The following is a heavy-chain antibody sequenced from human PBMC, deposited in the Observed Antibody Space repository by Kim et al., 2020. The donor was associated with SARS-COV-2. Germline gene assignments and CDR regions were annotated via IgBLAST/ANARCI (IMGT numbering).Heavy chain of an antibody. J-gene: IGHJ4*02. CDR2: IYYSGST. D-gene: IGHD3-10*01. CDR1: GGSISSGGYY. CDR3: ARDYSSGTYCFDY. Sequence: SETLSLTCTVSGGSISSGGYYWNWIRQHPGKGLEWIGYIYYSGSTSYNPSPKSRVSVSIDTSKNQFSLRLNSVTAADTAVYYCARDYSSGTYCFDYWGLG. V-gene: IGHV4-31*03.